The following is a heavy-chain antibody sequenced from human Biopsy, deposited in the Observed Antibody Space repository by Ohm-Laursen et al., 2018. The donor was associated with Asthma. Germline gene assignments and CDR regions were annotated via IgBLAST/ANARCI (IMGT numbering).Heavy chain of an antibody. CDR2: INPNSGGT. V-gene: IGHV1-2*06. CDR3: ARGQKSAGDRWFDP. D-gene: IGHD6-13*01. J-gene: IGHJ5*02. CDR1: GYTFIGCH. Sequence: SVKVSCKSSGYTFIGCHIHWMRQAPGQGLEWMGRINPNSGGTNYAQKFQGRVTMTRDTSISTAYMEVSRLRSDDTAVYYCARGQKSAGDRWFDPWGQGTLVTVSS.